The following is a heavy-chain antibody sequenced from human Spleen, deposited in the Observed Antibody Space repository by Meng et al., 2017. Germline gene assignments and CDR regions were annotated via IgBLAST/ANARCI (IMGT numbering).Heavy chain of an antibody. D-gene: IGHD2-15*01. J-gene: IGHJ4*01. CDR1: GYTYTHYQ. CDR2: IHPSGNA. CDR3: SRVDVGITSGDY. Sequence: QVQLVQSGTDVKKPVAPVKVSCKASGYTYTHYQMDWVRQAPGQGLEWMGWIHPSGNANYAQKFQGRVTMTTDTSTTTAYMELRSLTSDDRALYYCSRVDVGITSGDYRGYRPLVTVSS. V-gene: IGHV1-18*01.